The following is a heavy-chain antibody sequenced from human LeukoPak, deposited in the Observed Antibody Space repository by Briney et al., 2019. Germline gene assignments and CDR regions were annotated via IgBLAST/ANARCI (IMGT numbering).Heavy chain of an antibody. CDR3: ASRYCSSTSCYTPFDY. V-gene: IGHV4-4*07. Sequence: SETLSLTCTVSGGSISSYYWSWIRQPAGKGLEWIGRIYTSGSTNYNPSLKSRVTMSVDTSKNQFSLELSSVTAADTAVYYCASRYCSSTSCYTPFDYWGQGTLVTVSS. D-gene: IGHD2-2*02. CDR1: GGSISSYY. CDR2: IYTSGST. J-gene: IGHJ4*02.